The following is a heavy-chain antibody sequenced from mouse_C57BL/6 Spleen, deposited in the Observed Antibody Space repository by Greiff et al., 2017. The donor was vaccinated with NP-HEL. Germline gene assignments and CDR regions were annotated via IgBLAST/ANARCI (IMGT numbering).Heavy chain of an antibody. D-gene: IGHD1-1*01. Sequence: VQLQQSGPELVKPGASVKMSCKASGYTFTDYNMHWVKQSHGKSLEWIGYINPNNGGTSYNQKFKGKATLTVNKSSSTAYMELRSLTSEDSAVYYCARSSDYYGSSYLLYAMDYWGQGTSVTVSS. CDR1: GYTFTDYN. V-gene: IGHV1-22*01. CDR3: ARSSDYYGSSYLLYAMDY. J-gene: IGHJ4*01. CDR2: INPNNGGT.